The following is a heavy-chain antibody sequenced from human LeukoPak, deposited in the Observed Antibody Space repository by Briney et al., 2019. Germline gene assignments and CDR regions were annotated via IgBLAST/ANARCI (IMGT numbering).Heavy chain of an antibody. V-gene: IGHV1-18*01. CDR1: GYTFTSYG. D-gene: IGHD6-19*01. CDR3: ASGSGWPYYYYGMDV. J-gene: IGHJ6*02. CDR2: ISAYNGNT. Sequence: ASVKVSCKASGYTFTSYGISWVRQAPGQGLEWMGWISAYNGNTNYAQKLQGRVTMTTDTSTSTAYMELSSLRSEDTAVYYCASGSGWPYYYYGMDVWGQGTTVTVSS.